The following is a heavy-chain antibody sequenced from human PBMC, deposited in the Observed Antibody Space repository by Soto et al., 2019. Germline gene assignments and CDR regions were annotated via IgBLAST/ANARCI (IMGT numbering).Heavy chain of an antibody. J-gene: IGHJ4*02. D-gene: IGHD3-9*01. V-gene: IGHV3-9*01. Sequence: GGSLRLSCLASGFTFDDYAMHWVRQAPGKGLEWVSGISWSSVIIGYADSVKGRFTISRDNAKNSLYLQMNSLRAEDTALYYCAKDRSDILTGYDYWGQGALGTVSS. CDR2: ISWSSVII. CDR3: AKDRSDILTGYDY. CDR1: GFTFDDYA.